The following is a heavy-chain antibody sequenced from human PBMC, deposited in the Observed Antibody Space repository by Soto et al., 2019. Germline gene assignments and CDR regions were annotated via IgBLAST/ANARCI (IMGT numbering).Heavy chain of an antibody. J-gene: IGHJ4*02. CDR1: GFTFSNNA. V-gene: IGHV3-23*01. CDR3: AKDSTDSTSWYDFHY. D-gene: IGHD2-2*01. Sequence: EVQLLESGGGLVQPGGSLRLSCAASGFTFSNNAMTWVRQAPGRGLEFVSVISGGGGVTYYADYVKGRFTISRDNSKNTLFLQMNSLRVEDTAIYYCAKDSTDSTSWYDFHYWGQGTLVTVS. CDR2: ISGGGGVT.